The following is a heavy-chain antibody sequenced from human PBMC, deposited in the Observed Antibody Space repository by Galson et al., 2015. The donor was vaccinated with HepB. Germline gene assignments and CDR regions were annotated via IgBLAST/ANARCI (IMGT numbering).Heavy chain of an antibody. CDR3: VRETYHYNTSGYYYVNLDY. CDR1: GFAFSTYS. V-gene: IGHV3-21*01. Sequence: CAASGFAFSTYSLNWVRQAPGTGLAWVSSIIGSSIYIYYADSVKGRFTISRDNAKHSLYLQMNTLRAEDTAVYYCVRETYHYNTSGYYYVNLDYWGQGTLVTVSS. CDR2: IIGSSIYI. D-gene: IGHD3-22*01. J-gene: IGHJ4*02.